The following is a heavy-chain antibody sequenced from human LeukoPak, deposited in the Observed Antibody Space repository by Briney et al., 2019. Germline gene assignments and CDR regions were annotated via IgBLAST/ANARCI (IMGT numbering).Heavy chain of an antibody. Sequence: SETLSLTCTVSGGSISSSSYYWSWIRQHPGKGLEWIGYIYYSGSTYYNPSLKSRVTISVDTSKNQFSLKLSSVTAADTAVYYCARDRGPDSSGYYYYYYGMDVWGQGTTVTVSS. CDR3: ARDRGPDSSGYYYYYYGMDV. J-gene: IGHJ6*02. V-gene: IGHV4-31*03. D-gene: IGHD3-22*01. CDR2: IYYSGST. CDR1: GGSISSSSYY.